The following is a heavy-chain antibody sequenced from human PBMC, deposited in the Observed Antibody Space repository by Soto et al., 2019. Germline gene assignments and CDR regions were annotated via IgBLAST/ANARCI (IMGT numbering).Heavy chain of an antibody. D-gene: IGHD1-26*01. CDR1: GGSIRSGGDY. J-gene: IGHJ6*02. Sequence: PSETQCLTCTVSGGSIRSGGDYWSWIRQHPGKGLEWIGEIYHSGSTNYNPSLKSRVTISVDKSKNQFSLKLSSVTAADTAVYYCARVSGSYDYGMDVWGQGTTVTVSS. CDR2: IYHSGST. CDR3: ARVSGSYDYGMDV. V-gene: IGHV4-31*03.